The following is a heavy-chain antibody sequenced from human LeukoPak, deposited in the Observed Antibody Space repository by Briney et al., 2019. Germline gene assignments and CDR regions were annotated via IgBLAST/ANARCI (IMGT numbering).Heavy chain of an antibody. Sequence: ASVKVSCKASGYTFTSYGISWVRQAPGQGLEWMGWISAYNGNTNYAQKLQGRVTMTTDTSTSTAYMELRSLRSDDTAVYYCARDPSPNYDFWSGYYFPGIGFDYWGQGTLVTVSS. CDR3: ARDPSPNYDFWSGYYFPGIGFDY. J-gene: IGHJ4*02. CDR1: GYTFTSYG. D-gene: IGHD3-3*01. CDR2: ISAYNGNT. V-gene: IGHV1-18*01.